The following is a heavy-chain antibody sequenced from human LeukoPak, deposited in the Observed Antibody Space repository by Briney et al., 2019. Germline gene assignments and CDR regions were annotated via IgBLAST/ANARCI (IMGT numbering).Heavy chain of an antibody. CDR2: ISGSGGST. CDR3: AKTRRTTMVRGAKGWFDS. Sequence: GGSLRLSCAASGFTFSSYAMSWVRQAPGKGLEWVSAISGSGGSTYYADSVKGRFTISRDNSKNTLYLQMNSLRAEDTAVYYCAKTRRTTMVRGAKGWFDSWGQGTLVTVSS. CDR1: GFTFSSYA. V-gene: IGHV3-23*01. D-gene: IGHD3-10*01. J-gene: IGHJ5*01.